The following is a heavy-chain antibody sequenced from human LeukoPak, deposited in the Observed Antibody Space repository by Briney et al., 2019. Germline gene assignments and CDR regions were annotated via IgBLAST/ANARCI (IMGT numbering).Heavy chain of an antibody. Sequence: QSGGSLRLSCAASGFTFSSYGMSWVRQAPGKGLEWVSAISGSGVATYYANSVKGRFTISRDNSKNTVYLQMNSLRAEDTAIYYCAKHSHDGSAPYYEVQLDYWGQGTLVTVSS. V-gene: IGHV3-23*01. CDR3: AKHSHDGSAPYYEVQLDY. CDR1: GFTFSSYG. J-gene: IGHJ4*02. D-gene: IGHD3-22*01. CDR2: ISGSGVAT.